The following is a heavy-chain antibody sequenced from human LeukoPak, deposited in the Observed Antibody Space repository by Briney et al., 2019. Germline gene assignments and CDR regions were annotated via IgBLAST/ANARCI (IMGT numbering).Heavy chain of an antibody. V-gene: IGHV4-61*01. D-gene: IGHD1-26*01. Sequence: SETLSLTCAVSGGSVKSGNYYWNWIRQPPGKGLEWIGYIYYSGSTNYNPSLKSRVTISVDTSKNQFSLKLSSVTAADTAVYYCARAAYSGSYHSDYWGQGTLVTVSS. CDR3: ARAAYSGSYHSDY. J-gene: IGHJ4*02. CDR1: GGSVKSGNYY. CDR2: IYYSGST.